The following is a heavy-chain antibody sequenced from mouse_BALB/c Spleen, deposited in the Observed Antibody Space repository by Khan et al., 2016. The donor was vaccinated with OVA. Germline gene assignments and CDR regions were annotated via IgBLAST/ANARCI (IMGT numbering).Heavy chain of an antibody. Sequence: EVELVESGGGLVKPGGSLKLSCAASGFAFSSYSMSWVRQTPEKRLEWVATITSGGSYTYYPDSVKGRFTISRDNAKNTPYLQLSSLKSEDTAMFYCTRGRNYDGSSFYFDYWGQGTTLTVSS. CDR1: GFAFSSYS. J-gene: IGHJ2*01. V-gene: IGHV5-6-4*01. CDR2: ITSGGSYT. D-gene: IGHD1-1*01. CDR3: TRGRNYDGSSFYFDY.